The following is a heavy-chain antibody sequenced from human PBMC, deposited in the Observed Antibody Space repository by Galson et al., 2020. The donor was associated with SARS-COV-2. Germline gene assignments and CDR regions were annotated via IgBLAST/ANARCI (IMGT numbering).Heavy chain of an antibody. J-gene: IGHJ5*02. D-gene: IGHD1-7*01. CDR1: GGSIINTRYY. Sequence: SETLSLTCTVSGGSIINTRYYWVWIRQPPGKGLEWIATIYYSGYTYYNPSLKSRVAISTDTSKNQFSLKLTSVTAADTAVYYCASPFLPWNYGIDPWGQGTLVSVSS. CDR3: ASPFLPWNYGIDP. V-gene: IGHV4-39*07. CDR2: IYYSGYT.